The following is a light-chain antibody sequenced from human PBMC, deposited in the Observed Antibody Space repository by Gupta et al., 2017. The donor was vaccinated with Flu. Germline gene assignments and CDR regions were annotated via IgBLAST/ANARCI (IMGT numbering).Light chain of an antibody. CDR3: QQYYRTPPT. CDR2: CAS. CDR1: HSVLYSSKNNTY. Sequence: CKSSHSVLYSSKNNTYLAWFQQKPGQPPKLLIYCASTRESGVPYRFSGSGSGTDFTLTISSLQAEDVAFYYCQQYYRTPPTFGQGTKVEIK. J-gene: IGKJ1*01. V-gene: IGKV4-1*01.